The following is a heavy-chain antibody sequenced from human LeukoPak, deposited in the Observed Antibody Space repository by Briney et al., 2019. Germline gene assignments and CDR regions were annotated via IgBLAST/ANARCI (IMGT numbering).Heavy chain of an antibody. V-gene: IGHV4-59*01. CDR1: GGSISSYY. J-gene: IGHJ6*03. CDR3: AREYTPYCSSTSCYDHMPYYYYYMDV. Sequence: PSETLSLTCTVSGGSISSYYWSWIRQPPGKGLEWIGYIYYSGSTNYNPSLKSRDTISVDTSKNQFSLKLSSVTAADTAVYYCAREYTPYCSSTSCYDHMPYYYYYMDVWGKGTTVTVSS. D-gene: IGHD2-2*01. CDR2: IYYSGST.